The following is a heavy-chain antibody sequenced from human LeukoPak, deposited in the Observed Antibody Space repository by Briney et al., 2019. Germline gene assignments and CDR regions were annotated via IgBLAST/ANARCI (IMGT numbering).Heavy chain of an antibody. CDR1: GFTFNIYA. CDR2: ISGSGTRT. Sequence: GGSLRLSCAASGFTFNIYAMSWVRQAPGKGLEWVSVISGSGTRTYYADSVKGRFTISRDSSKNTLYLQMSSLRVEDTAVYYCAKSPVTSGDYYFGMDVWGQGTTVTVSS. D-gene: IGHD4-17*01. J-gene: IGHJ6*02. CDR3: AKSPVTSGDYYFGMDV. V-gene: IGHV3-23*01.